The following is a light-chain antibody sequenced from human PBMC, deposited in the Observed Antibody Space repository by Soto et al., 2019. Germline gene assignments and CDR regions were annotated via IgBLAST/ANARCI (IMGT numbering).Light chain of an antibody. V-gene: IGKV3-20*01. CDR1: QSVSSSY. CDR3: QQYGSSGT. J-gene: IGKJ1*01. CDR2: GAS. Sequence: EIVLTQSPGTLSLSPGERATLSCRASQSVSSSYLAWYQHKPGQAPRLLIYGASNRATGIPDRFSGSGSGTDFTLTISRLDPEDFAVYYCQQYGSSGTFGQGTKVDIK.